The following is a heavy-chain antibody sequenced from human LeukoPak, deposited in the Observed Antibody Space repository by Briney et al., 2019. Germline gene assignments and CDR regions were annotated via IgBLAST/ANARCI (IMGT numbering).Heavy chain of an antibody. CDR2: INANSGDT. D-gene: IGHD5-18*01. Sequence: ASVKVSCKASGHTFTGYYMHWVRQAPGQGLEWMGWINANSGDTNYAQKFQGRVTMTRDMSTSTVYMELSSLRSEDTAVYYCARIGYSYGGYFDYWGQGTLVTVSS. J-gene: IGHJ4*02. V-gene: IGHV1-2*02. CDR3: ARIGYSYGGYFDY. CDR1: GHTFTGYY.